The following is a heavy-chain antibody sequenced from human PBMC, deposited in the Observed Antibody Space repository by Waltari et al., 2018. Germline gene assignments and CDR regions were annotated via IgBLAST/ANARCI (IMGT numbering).Heavy chain of an antibody. CDR1: GGSISSHY. J-gene: IGHJ4*02. CDR3: ARVYYDSSGYYFNFDY. V-gene: IGHV4-59*11. D-gene: IGHD3-22*01. Sequence: QVQLQESGPGLVKPSETLSHTCTVSGGSISSHYWSWIRQPPGKGLEWIGYIYYSGSTNYNPSLKSRVTISVDTSKNQFSLKLSSVTAADTAVYYCARVYYDSSGYYFNFDYWGQGTLVTVSS. CDR2: IYYSGST.